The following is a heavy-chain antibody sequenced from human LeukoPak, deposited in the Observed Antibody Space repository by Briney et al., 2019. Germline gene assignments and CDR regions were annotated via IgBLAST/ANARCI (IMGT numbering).Heavy chain of an antibody. CDR3: ARGVHDFWSGYPPGGFDP. D-gene: IGHD3-3*01. CDR1: GDSISNRRYY. CDR2: TSYGGST. Sequence: SETLSPTCTVSGDSISNRRYYWGWIRQPPGKGMEWIGSTSYGGSTYYNPSLKSRVTISVDRSKNQFSLKLSSVTAADTAVYYCARGVHDFWSGYPPGGFDPWGQGTLVTVSS. V-gene: IGHV4-39*07. J-gene: IGHJ5*02.